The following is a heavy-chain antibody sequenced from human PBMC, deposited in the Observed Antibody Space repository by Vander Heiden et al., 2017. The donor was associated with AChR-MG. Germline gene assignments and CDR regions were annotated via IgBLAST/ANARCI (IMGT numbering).Heavy chain of an antibody. CDR2: IYYSGST. Sequence: QLQLQESGAGLVKPSETLSLTCTVSGGPISSSSHYWGWIRQPPGKGLEWIGTIYYSGSTYYNPSLKSRVTISVDTSKNQVSLKLSSVTAADTAVYYCARHRITMVRGVILTYYFDYWGQGTLVTVSS. J-gene: IGHJ4*02. D-gene: IGHD3-10*01. CDR1: GGPISSSSHY. CDR3: ARHRITMVRGVILTYYFDY. V-gene: IGHV4-39*01.